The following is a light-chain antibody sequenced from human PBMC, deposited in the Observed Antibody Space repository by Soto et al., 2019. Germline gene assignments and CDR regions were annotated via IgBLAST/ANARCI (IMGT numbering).Light chain of an antibody. V-gene: IGLV2-14*01. J-gene: IGLJ2*01. Sequence: QSALTQPPSVSGSPGQSIAISCTGTTSDVGAYNYVSWYQRHPGKAPKLMIYEVSTRPSGVSNRFSGSKSGNTASLTISGLQAEDEADYYCSSYTTSATLLFGGGTKLTVL. CDR3: SSYTTSATLL. CDR2: EVS. CDR1: TSDVGAYNY.